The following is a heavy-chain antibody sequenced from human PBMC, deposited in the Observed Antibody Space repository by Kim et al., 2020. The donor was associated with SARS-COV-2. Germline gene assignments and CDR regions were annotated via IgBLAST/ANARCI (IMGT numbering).Heavy chain of an antibody. J-gene: IGHJ4*02. CDR2: IKQDGSEN. V-gene: IGHV3-7*01. CDR3: VRDLDY. CDR1: GFTFSTYW. Sequence: GGSLRLSCAASGFTFSTYWMHWVRQAPGKALEWVANIKQDGSENYHADSVKGRFTISRDNAKNSLYLQMNSLRAEDTAVEYFVRDLDYWGQGTVVTVSS.